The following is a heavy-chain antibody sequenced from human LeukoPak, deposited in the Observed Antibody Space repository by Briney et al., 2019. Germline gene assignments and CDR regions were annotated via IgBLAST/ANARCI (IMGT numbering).Heavy chain of an antibody. CDR3: ARWETPEYGSGSYKTYVDY. V-gene: IGHV1-46*01. Sequence: EASVKVSCKASGYTFTSYYMHWVRQAPGQGLEWMGIINPSGGSTSYAQKFQGRVTMTRDMSTSTAYMELSSLRSEDTAVYYCARWETPEYGSGSYKTYVDYWGQGTLVTVSS. J-gene: IGHJ4*02. D-gene: IGHD3-10*01. CDR1: GYTFTSYY. CDR2: INPSGGST.